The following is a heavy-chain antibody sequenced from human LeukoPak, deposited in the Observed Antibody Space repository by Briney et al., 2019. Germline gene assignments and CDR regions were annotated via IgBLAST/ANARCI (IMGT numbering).Heavy chain of an antibody. CDR3: ASSGTLLVGIDV. V-gene: IGHV3-74*01. D-gene: IGHD6-6*01. CDR2: INGDGSST. CDR1: GFTFSSYW. Sequence: GSLRLSCAASGFTFSSYWIHWVRQAPGKGLVWVSRINGDGSSTTYADSVKGRFTISRDNAKNTLYLQMNSLRAEDTAVYYCASSGTLLVGIDVWGQGTTVTVSS. J-gene: IGHJ6*02.